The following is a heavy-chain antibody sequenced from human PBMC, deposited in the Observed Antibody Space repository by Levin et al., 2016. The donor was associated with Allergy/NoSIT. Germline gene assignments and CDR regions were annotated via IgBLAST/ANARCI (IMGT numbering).Heavy chain of an antibody. D-gene: IGHD6-19*01. V-gene: IGHV1-2*02. J-gene: IGHJ4*02. CDR2: INPNSGGT. CDR3: ARDGSGQIDY. Sequence: ASVKVSCKASGYTFTSYGISWVRQAPGQGLEWMGWINPNSGGTNYAQKFQGRVTMTRDTSISTAYMELSRLRSDDTAVYYCARDGSGQIDYWGQGTLVTVSS. CDR1: GYTFTSYG.